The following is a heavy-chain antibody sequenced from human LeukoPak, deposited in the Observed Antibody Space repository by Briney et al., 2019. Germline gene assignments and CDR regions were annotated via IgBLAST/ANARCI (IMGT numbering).Heavy chain of an antibody. D-gene: IGHD3-10*01. Sequence: ASVQVSCQASGFPFTMYYIHWVRQAPGQGFEWMGMINPGDGATTYAQRFRGRVPVTRGMSTSTVYMDLRGLSSEATAVFYCAGGQRGGLIGILGPLFSSYYTYYYMDVWGRGTTVTVSS. CDR3: AGGQRGGLIGILGPLFSSYYTYYYMDV. V-gene: IGHV1-46*01. CDR1: GFPFTMYY. J-gene: IGHJ6*03. CDR2: INPGDGAT.